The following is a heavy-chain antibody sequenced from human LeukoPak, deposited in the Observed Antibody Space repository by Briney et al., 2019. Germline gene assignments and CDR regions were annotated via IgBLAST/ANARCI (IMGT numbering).Heavy chain of an antibody. J-gene: IGHJ4*02. D-gene: IGHD3-16*01. CDR1: GGSIRNYF. CDR3: TRGAGWLIDY. V-gene: IGHV4-59*01. Sequence: SETLSLTCTVSGGSIRNYFWTWIRQPPGKGLEWIGYFYNSGRSTYNPSLKSRVTISADTSKNHFSLKLNSVTTADTAVYYCTRGAGWLIDYWGQGILVTVSS. CDR2: FYNSGRS.